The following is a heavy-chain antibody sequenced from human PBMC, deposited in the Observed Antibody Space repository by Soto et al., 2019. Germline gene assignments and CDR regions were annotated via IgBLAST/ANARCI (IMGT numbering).Heavy chain of an antibody. CDR3: ARGLRNYYGSESHYFDY. Sequence: QVQLQQWGAGLLKPSETLSLTCTVYGGSFSGYYWCWIRQPPGKGLEWIGEINHSGSTNYNPSLKIRVTISGDTSKNPCSLQLSSVTAADTAVYYCARGLRNYYGSESHYFDYWGQGTLVTVSS. D-gene: IGHD3-10*01. CDR1: GGSFSGYY. CDR2: INHSGST. V-gene: IGHV4-34*01. J-gene: IGHJ4*02.